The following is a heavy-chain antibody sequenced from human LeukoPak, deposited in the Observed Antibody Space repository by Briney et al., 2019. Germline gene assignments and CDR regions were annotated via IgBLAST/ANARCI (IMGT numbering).Heavy chain of an antibody. J-gene: IGHJ4*02. V-gene: IGHV3-9*01. D-gene: IGHD6-13*01. CDR3: ARDQGIAAAGTFYGGY. CDR2: ISWNGGSI. CDR1: GFTFDDFA. Sequence: GGSLRLSCEASGFTFDDFAMHWVRQSPGKGLEWVAGISWNGGSIDYVDSVKGRFTISRDNAKNSLYLQMNSLRAEDTAVYYCARDQGIAAAGTFYGGYWGQGTLVTVSS.